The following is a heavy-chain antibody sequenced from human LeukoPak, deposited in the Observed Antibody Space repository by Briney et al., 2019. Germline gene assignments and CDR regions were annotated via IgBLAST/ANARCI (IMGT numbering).Heavy chain of an antibody. CDR1: EFTFSSYA. Sequence: GGSLRLSCAASEFTFSSYAMSWARQAPGKGLEWFSAISGSGGSTYYADSVKGRFTISRDNSKNTLYLQMNSLRAEDTAVYYCAKDREDAEYYFDYWGQGTLVTVSS. D-gene: IGHD2-2*01. V-gene: IGHV3-23*01. J-gene: IGHJ4*02. CDR3: AKDREDAEYYFDY. CDR2: ISGSGGST.